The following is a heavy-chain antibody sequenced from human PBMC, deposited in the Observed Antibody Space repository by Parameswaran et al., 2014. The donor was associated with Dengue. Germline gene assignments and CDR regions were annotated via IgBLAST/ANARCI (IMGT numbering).Heavy chain of an antibody. CDR3: ARLSGGRWSHYYYGMDV. CDR2: IYYSGST. J-gene: IGHJ6*02. Sequence: PGKGLEWIGSIYYSGSTYYNPSLKSRVTISVDTSKNQFSLKLSSVTAADTAVYYCARLSGGRWSHYYYGMDVWGQGTTVTVSS. V-gene: IGHV4-39*01. D-gene: IGHD4-23*01.